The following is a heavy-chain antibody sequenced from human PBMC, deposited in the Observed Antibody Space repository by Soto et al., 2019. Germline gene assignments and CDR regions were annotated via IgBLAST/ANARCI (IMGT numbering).Heavy chain of an antibody. D-gene: IGHD2-15*01. Sequence: GESLKISCKGSGYSFATYWIGWVRQMPGRGLDWMGMVYPGDSDLKYSPSFQGQVTISADTSVNTAYLQWSSLKASDTAMYYCTRSRGYCSANSCLDFDYWGQGTVVTVSS. V-gene: IGHV5-51*01. CDR1: GYSFATYW. J-gene: IGHJ4*02. CDR2: VYPGDSDL. CDR3: TRSRGYCSANSCLDFDY.